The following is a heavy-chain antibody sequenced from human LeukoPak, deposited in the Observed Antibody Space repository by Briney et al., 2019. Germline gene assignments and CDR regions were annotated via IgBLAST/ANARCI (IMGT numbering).Heavy chain of an antibody. D-gene: IGHD3-10*01. V-gene: IGHV3-23*01. CDR3: AKDAKWFGELSYFDY. J-gene: IGHJ4*02. CDR1: GFTFSSYA. CDR2: ISGSGGST. Sequence: GGSLRLSCAASGFTFSSYAMSWVRQAPGKGLEWVSAISGSGGSTYYADSVKGRFTISRDNSKNTLYLQMNSLRAEDMAVYYCAKDAKWFGELSYFDYWGQGTLVTVSS.